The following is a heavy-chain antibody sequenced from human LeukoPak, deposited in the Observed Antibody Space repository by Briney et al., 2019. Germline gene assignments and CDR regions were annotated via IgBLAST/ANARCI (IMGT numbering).Heavy chain of an antibody. CDR3: ARDEITFGGVIHLPDY. V-gene: IGHV1-18*01. CDR1: GYTFTSYG. CDR2: ISAYNGNT. J-gene: IGHJ4*02. Sequence: ASVKVSCKASGYTFTSYGISWVRQAPGQGLEWMGWISAYNGNTNYAQKLQGRVTMTTDTSTSTAYMELRSLRSDDTAVYYCARDEITFGGVIHLPDYWGQGTLVTVSS. D-gene: IGHD3-16*02.